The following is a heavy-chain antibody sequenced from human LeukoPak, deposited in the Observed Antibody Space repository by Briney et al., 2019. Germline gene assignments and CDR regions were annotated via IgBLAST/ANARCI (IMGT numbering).Heavy chain of an antibody. CDR1: GYTFSDYG. Sequence: PGGSLRLSCTASGYTFSDYGMHWVRQAPGKGLEWLSVISYSGVVKFYADSVKGRFTISRDNSKNTLYLQMNSLRAEDTAVYYCAKLLSGYCSRTSCLNWFDPWGQGTLVTVSS. D-gene: IGHD2-2*01. V-gene: IGHV3-33*08. J-gene: IGHJ5*02. CDR2: ISYSGVVK. CDR3: AKLLSGYCSRTSCLNWFDP.